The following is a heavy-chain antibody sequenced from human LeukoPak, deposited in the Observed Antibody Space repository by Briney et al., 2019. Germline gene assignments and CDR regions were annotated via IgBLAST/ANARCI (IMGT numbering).Heavy chain of an antibody. CDR1: GFTFSSSV. CDR2: ISSSGSTI. J-gene: IGHJ4*02. D-gene: IGHD6-19*01. V-gene: IGHV3-48*03. CDR3: ARDLAVAGKGPGDY. Sequence: GGSLRLSCAASGFTFSSSVMHWVRQAPGKGLEWVSYISSSGSTIYYADSVKGRFTISRDNAKNSLYLQMNSLRAEDTAVYYCARDLAVAGKGPGDYWGQGTLVTVSS.